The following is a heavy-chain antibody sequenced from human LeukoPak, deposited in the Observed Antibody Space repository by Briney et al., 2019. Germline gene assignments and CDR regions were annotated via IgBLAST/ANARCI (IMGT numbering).Heavy chain of an antibody. CDR1: GGSFSGYY. Sequence: SETLSLTCAVYGGSFSGYYWSWIRQPPGKGLEWIGEINHSGSTNYNPSLKSRVTISVDTSKNQFSPKLSSVTAADTAVYYCARGHPVLRYFDWSPGGDYWGQGTLVTVSS. CDR2: INHSGST. V-gene: IGHV4-34*01. J-gene: IGHJ4*02. CDR3: ARGHPVLRYFDWSPGGDY. D-gene: IGHD3-9*01.